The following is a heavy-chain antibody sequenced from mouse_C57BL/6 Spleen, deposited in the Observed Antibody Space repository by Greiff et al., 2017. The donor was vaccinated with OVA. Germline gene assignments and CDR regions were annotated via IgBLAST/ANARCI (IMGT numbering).Heavy chain of an antibody. Sequence: QVQLQQPGTELVKPGASVKLSCKASGYTFTSYWMHWVKQRPGQGLEWIGYINPSSGYTKYNQKFKDKATLTADKSSSTAYMQLSSLTYEDSAVYYCARKKEQLPFDYWGQGTTLTVSS. D-gene: IGHD3-1*01. CDR3: ARKKEQLPFDY. CDR1: GYTFTSYW. CDR2: INPSSGYT. J-gene: IGHJ2*01. V-gene: IGHV1-7*01.